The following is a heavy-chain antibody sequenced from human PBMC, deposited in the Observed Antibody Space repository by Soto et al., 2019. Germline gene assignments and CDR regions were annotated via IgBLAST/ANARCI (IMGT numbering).Heavy chain of an antibody. V-gene: IGHV1-24*01. CDR2: FDPEDGET. J-gene: IGHJ6*02. CDR1: GDTLTKIS. CDR3: ATSPKITIFGVVTLGMDV. Sequence: QVQLVQSGAEVKKPGASVKVSCKVSGDTLTKISMHWVRQAPGKGLEWMGGFDPEDGETIYAQKFQGRVTMTEDTSTDTAYMELSSLRSEDTAVYYCATSPKITIFGVVTLGMDVWGQGTTVTVSS. D-gene: IGHD3-3*01.